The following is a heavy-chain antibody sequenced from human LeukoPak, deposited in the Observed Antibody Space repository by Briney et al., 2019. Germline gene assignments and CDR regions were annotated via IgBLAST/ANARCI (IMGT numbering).Heavy chain of an antibody. V-gene: IGHV3-9*01. CDR1: GFTFEDHS. D-gene: IGHD3-22*01. CDR3: AKVRRDYYDSSGYYLDAFDI. CDR2: ISWSSGTL. J-gene: IGHJ3*02. Sequence: GGSLRLSCVVSGFTFEDHSMHWVRQAPGKGLEWVSGISWSSGTLGYADSVKGRFTISRDNAKNSLYLQMNSLRAEDTALYYCAKVRRDYYDSSGYYLDAFDIWGQGTLVTVSS.